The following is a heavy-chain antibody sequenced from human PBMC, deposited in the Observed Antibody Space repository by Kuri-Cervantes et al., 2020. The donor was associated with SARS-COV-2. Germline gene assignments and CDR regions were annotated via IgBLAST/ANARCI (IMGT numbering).Heavy chain of an antibody. J-gene: IGHJ3*02. CDR2: ISSSSSYI. Sequence: GGSLRLSCAASGFTFSSYSMNWVRQAPGKGLEWVSSISSSSSYIYYADSVKGRFTISRDNAKNSLYLQMNSLRAEDTAVYYCARDRPSNYYGSGSSLDAFDIWGQGTIVTVSS. V-gene: IGHV3-21*01. CDR1: GFTFSSYS. D-gene: IGHD3-10*01. CDR3: ARDRPSNYYGSGSSLDAFDI.